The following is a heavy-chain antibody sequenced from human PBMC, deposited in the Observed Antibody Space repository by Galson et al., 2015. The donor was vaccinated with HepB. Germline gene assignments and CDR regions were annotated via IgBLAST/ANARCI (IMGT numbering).Heavy chain of an antibody. J-gene: IGHJ6*02. CDR3: ARDGGPAAPYGMDV. V-gene: IGHV3-33*01. CDR2: LWYDGSNR. Sequence: SLRLSCAASGFTFSNYGMHWVRQAPGKGLEWVAVLWYDGSNRYYVDSVRGRFTISRDNSKNTLYLQMNSLRAEDTAVYYCARDGGPAAPYGMDVRGQGTTVTVSS. D-gene: IGHD6-13*01. CDR1: GFTFSNYG.